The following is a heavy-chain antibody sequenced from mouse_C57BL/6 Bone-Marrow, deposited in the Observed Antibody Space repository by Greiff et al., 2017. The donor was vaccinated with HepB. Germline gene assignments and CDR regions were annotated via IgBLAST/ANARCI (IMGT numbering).Heavy chain of an antibody. Sequence: EVQGVESGTVLARPGASVKMSCKTSGYTFTSYWMHWVKQRPGQGLEWIGAIYPGNSDTSYNQKFKGKAKLTAVTSASTAYMELSSLTNEDSAVYYCTMVPIYYYGSSPYFDYWGQGTTLTVSS. D-gene: IGHD1-1*01. CDR2: IYPGNSDT. CDR1: GYTFTSYW. J-gene: IGHJ2*01. CDR3: TMVPIYYYGSSPYFDY. V-gene: IGHV1-5*01.